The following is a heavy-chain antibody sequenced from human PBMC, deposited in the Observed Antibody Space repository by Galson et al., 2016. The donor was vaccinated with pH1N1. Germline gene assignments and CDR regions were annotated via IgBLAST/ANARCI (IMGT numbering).Heavy chain of an antibody. J-gene: IGHJ4*02. D-gene: IGHD6-13*01. Sequence: TLSLTCTVSGDSISSGTYYWTWIRQHPGKGLEWIGYIYSDGSAYYNPSLKSRVTISVDTSKNQFSLKLSSVTAADTAVYYCARSSSSRETEYYFDYWGQGTLVTVSS. V-gene: IGHV4-31*03. CDR2: IYSDGSA. CDR3: ARSSSSRETEYYFDY. CDR1: GDSISSGTYY.